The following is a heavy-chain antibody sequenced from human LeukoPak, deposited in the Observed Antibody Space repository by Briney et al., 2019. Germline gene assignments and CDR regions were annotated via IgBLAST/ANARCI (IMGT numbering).Heavy chain of an antibody. V-gene: IGHV4-38-2*02. CDR1: GYSISSGYY. Sequence: PSETLSLTCTVSGYSISSGYYWGWIRQPPGKGLEWIGSIYHSGSTNYNPSLKSRVTISVDTSKNQFSLKLSSVTAADTAVYYCARRFGSGSYRPRPAPIDYWGQGTLVTVSS. CDR3: ARRFGSGSYRPRPAPIDY. J-gene: IGHJ4*02. CDR2: IYHSGST. D-gene: IGHD3-10*01.